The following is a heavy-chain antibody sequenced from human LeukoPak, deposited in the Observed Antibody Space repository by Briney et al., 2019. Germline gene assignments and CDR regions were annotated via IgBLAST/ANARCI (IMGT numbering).Heavy chain of an antibody. CDR3: ASEGSGSYSDY. J-gene: IGHJ4*02. CDR2: ISSSSNFI. V-gene: IGHV3-21*01. Sequence: PGGSLRLSCAASGSTFSSFTMNWVRQAPGKGLEWVSSISSSSNFIYYADSLKGRFTISRDNAKNSLYLQMNSLRAEDTAVYYCASEGSGSYSDYWGQGTLVTVSS. CDR1: GSTFSSFT. D-gene: IGHD3-10*01.